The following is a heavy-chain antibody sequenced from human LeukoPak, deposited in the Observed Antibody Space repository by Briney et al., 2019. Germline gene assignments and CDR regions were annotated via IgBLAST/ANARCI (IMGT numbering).Heavy chain of an antibody. J-gene: IGHJ4*02. Sequence: PGGSLRLSCAASGFTFSSYEMNWVRQAPGKGLEWVSYISSSGSTIYYADSVKGRFTISRDNAKNSVYLEMNSLRADDTAVYYCARSARLKKGVVEVTALDDWGQGTLVTVSS. V-gene: IGHV3-48*03. D-gene: IGHD3-3*01. CDR3: ARSARLKKGVVEVTALDD. CDR2: ISSSGSTI. CDR1: GFTFSSYE.